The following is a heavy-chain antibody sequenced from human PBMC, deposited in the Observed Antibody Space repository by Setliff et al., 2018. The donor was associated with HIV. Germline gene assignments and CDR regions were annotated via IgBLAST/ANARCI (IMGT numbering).Heavy chain of an antibody. J-gene: IGHJ5*02. Sequence: GASVKVSCKASGGTFSSYAISWVRQAPGQGPEWMGGIIPVYGVANYAQKFQGRVTITTDESTSTACMELSSLRSEDTAVYYCALPYCGGGNCWSSASLPPAGWFDPWGQGTLVTVSS. D-gene: IGHD2-15*01. CDR3: ALPYCGGGNCWSSASLPPAGWFDP. CDR1: GGTFSSYA. CDR2: IIPVYGVA. V-gene: IGHV1-69*05.